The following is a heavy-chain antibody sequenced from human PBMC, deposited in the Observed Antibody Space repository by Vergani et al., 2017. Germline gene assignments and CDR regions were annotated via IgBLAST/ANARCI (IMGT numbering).Heavy chain of an antibody. CDR2: ISSSGNTI. D-gene: IGHD3-22*01. V-gene: IGHV3-48*01. J-gene: IGHJ6*02. Sequence: VQLVESAGGVVQPGGSLRLSCAASGFIFSIYTMNWVRQAPGKGLEWVSYISSSGNTIYYADSVKGRFTISRDNAKNSLYLQMNSLRAEDTAVYYCARAAYYYERVGGVWGQGTTVTVSS. CDR3: ARAAYYYERVGGV. CDR1: GFIFSIYT.